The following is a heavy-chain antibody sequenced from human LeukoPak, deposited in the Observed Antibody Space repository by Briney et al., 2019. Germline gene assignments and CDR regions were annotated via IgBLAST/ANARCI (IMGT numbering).Heavy chain of an antibody. Sequence: GGSLRLSCAASGFTFSSYSMNWVRQAPGKGLEWVSYISSSSSTIYYADSVKGRFTISRDNAKNSLYLQMNSLRAEDTAVYYCARGVNNAFDIWGQGTMVTVSS. J-gene: IGHJ3*02. CDR2: ISSSSSTI. CDR3: ARGVNNAFDI. CDR1: GFTFSSYS. V-gene: IGHV3-48*04.